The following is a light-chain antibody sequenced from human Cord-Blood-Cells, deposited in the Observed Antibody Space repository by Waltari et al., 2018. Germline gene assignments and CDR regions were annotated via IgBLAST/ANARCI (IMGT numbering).Light chain of an antibody. CDR2: RNN. J-gene: IGLJ1*01. CDR1: SSNIGSNY. CDR3: AAWDDSLSGYV. Sequence: QSVLTQPPSASGTPGQRVTISCSGSSSNIGSNYVYWYQQLPGTAPKHLIYRNNQRPSGVPDRFSGSKSGTSASLAISGLRSEDEAEYYCAAWDDSLSGYVFGTGTKVTVL. V-gene: IGLV1-47*01.